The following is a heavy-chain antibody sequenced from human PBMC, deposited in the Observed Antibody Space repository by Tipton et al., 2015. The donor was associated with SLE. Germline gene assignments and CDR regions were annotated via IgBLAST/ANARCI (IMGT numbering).Heavy chain of an antibody. CDR1: GGSISNYY. CDR2: VYYSGST. CDR3: TRELDTFDI. V-gene: IGHV4-59*12. Sequence: TLSLTCSVSGGSISNYYWSWIRQPPGKGLEWIGYVYYSGSTNYSPSLKSRVTISVDTPKNQFSLNLSSVTAADTAMYYCTRELDTFDIWGQGTMVTVSS. J-gene: IGHJ3*02.